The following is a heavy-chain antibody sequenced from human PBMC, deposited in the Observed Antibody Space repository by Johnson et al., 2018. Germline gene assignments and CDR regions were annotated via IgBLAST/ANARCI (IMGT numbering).Heavy chain of an antibody. CDR1: GYTFTSYD. CDR3: ARGTRTYYYDYYMDV. V-gene: IGHV1-8*01. D-gene: IGHD1/OR15-1a*01. CDR2: MNPNSGNT. J-gene: IGHJ6*03. Sequence: QLVESGAEVKKPGASVKVSCKASGYTFTSYDINWVRQATGQGLEWMGWMNPNSGNTGHAQKSPGRVTMTRNTSISTAYMERSSLRSEDTAVYYCARGTRTYYYDYYMDVWGKGTAVTVSS.